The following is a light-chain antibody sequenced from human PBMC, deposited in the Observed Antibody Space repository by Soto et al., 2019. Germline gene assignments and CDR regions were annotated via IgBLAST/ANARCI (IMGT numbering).Light chain of an antibody. CDR1: SSDVGNYNY. CDR2: QVT. V-gene: IGLV2-14*01. CDR3: TSFSTGSSYVI. J-gene: IGLJ2*01. Sequence: QSALTQPASVSGSPGQSITISCTGTSSDVGNYNYVSWYQETPGKAPRLIIYQVTNRPSGVSNRFSGSKSGNMASLTISGLQADDEADYYCTSFSTGSSYVIFGGGTKLTVL.